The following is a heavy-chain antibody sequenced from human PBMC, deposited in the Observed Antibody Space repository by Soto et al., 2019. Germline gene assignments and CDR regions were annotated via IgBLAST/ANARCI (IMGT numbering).Heavy chain of an antibody. J-gene: IGHJ4*02. CDR1: RFTFTTYA. V-gene: IGHV3-30-3*01. CDR3: AGCGYISGWYCYFDF. CDR2: MSSDGTNE. Sequence: PVGSLRLSCAASRFTFTTYAMNWVRQAPGKGLEWVALMSSDGTNEHYADSVRGRFTVSRDNSRNTLFLQMNNLRTDDTAVYYCAGCGYISGWYCYFDFWGLGTLVTVSS. D-gene: IGHD6-19*01.